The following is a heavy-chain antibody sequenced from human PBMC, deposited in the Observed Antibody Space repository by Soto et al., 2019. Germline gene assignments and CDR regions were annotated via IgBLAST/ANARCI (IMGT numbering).Heavy chain of an antibody. CDR3: ARVERGTATTVVDAFDI. CDR2: MSQSGGT. J-gene: IGHJ3*02. D-gene: IGHD1-7*01. Sequence: QVQLQQWGAGLLKPSETLSLTCAVYGGFVSSGSYYWSWIRQPPGKGLEWIGEMSQSGGTHFNPSLKIRVTISVDKSQLQFSLKMSSVTAADTALYYCARVERGTATTVVDAFDIWGPGTMVTVSS. CDR1: GGFVSSGSYY. V-gene: IGHV4-34*01.